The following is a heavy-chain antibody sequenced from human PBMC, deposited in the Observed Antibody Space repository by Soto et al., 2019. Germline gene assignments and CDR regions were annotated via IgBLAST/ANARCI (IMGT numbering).Heavy chain of an antibody. Sequence: QVQLVQSGAEVKKPGASVKVSCKASGYTFTDYYMHWVRQAPGQGLEWMGWINPNSGGTNYAQKFQGRVTMTRDTAISTAYKELNRLRSDDTAVYYCARDQSPSSGWPGMDVWGQGTTDTVSS. J-gene: IGHJ6*02. CDR1: GYTFTDYY. CDR2: INPNSGGT. V-gene: IGHV1-2*02. CDR3: ARDQSPSSGWPGMDV. D-gene: IGHD6-19*01.